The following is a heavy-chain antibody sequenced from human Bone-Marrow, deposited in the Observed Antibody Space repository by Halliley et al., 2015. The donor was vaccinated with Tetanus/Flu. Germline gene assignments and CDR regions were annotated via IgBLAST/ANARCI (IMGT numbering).Heavy chain of an antibody. V-gene: IGHV4-59*01. CDR3: ARNSGSFFTASFDS. D-gene: IGHD3-22*01. Sequence: TNYNPSLKSRATISEDTSKNQFSLKLTSVTAADTAVYYCARNSGSFFTASFDSWGQGTPVTVSS. CDR2: T. J-gene: IGHJ4*02.